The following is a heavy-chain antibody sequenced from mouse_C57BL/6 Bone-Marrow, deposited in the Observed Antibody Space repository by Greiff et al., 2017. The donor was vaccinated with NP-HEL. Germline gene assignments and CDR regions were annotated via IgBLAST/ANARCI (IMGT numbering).Heavy chain of an antibody. CDR1: GFTFSNYW. V-gene: IGHV6-6*02. CDR2: IRLKSNNYAT. D-gene: IGHD4-1*01. CDR3: TSGTGNAMDY. Sequence: EVQGVESGGGLVQPGGSMKLSCVASGFTFSNYWMNWVRQSPEKGLEWVAEIRLKSNNYATHYAESVKGRFTISRDDSKSSVYLQMNNLRAEDTGIYYCTSGTGNAMDYWGQGTSVTVSS. J-gene: IGHJ4*01.